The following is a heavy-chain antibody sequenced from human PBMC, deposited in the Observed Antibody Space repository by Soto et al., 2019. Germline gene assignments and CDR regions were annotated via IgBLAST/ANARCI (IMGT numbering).Heavy chain of an antibody. J-gene: IGHJ4*02. CDR3: ARDQEFLAARPSPWY. D-gene: IGHD6-6*01. CDR2: IWYDGSNK. Sequence: GGSLRLSCAASGFTFSSYGMHWVRQAPGKGLECVAVIWYDGSNKYYADSVKGRFTIPRDNSKNTLYLQMNSLRAEDTAVYYCARDQEFLAARPSPWYWGQGTLVTVSS. CDR1: GFTFSSYG. V-gene: IGHV3-33*01.